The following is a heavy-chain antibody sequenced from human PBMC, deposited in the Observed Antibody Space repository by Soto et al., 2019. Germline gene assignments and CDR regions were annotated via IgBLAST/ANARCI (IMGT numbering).Heavy chain of an antibody. V-gene: IGHV4-34*01. D-gene: IGHD3-10*01. CDR3: ARDQGMFRGEGGMDV. Sequence: SETLSLTCAVYGGSFSGYYCSWIRQPPGKGLEWIGEINHSGITNYNPSLKSRVTISVDTSKNQFSLKLNSVTAADTAVYYCARDQGMFRGEGGMDVWGQGTTXTLSS. CDR1: GGSFSGYY. J-gene: IGHJ6*02. CDR2: INHSGIT.